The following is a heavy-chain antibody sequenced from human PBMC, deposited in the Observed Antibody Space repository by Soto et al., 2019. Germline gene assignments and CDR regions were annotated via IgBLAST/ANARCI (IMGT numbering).Heavy chain of an antibody. CDR1: GYTFTTYG. Sequence: GASVKVSCKTSGYTFTTYGVSWVRQAPGQGLEWMGWISAYNGNTNYAQKLQGRVTMTTDTSTSTAYMELRGRRSDDTAVYYCARDRYYYGSGSYYISWFDPWGQGTLVTVSS. CDR2: ISAYNGNT. J-gene: IGHJ5*02. CDR3: ARDRYYYGSGSYYISWFDP. V-gene: IGHV1-18*04. D-gene: IGHD3-10*01.